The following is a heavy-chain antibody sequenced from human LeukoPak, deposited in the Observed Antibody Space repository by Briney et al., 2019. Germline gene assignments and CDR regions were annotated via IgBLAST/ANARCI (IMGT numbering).Heavy chain of an antibody. CDR1: GDTFTSYA. D-gene: IGHD6-13*01. V-gene: IGHV1-3*01. Sequence: ASLTVSCTASGDTFTSYAMHWVRQAPGQRLQWMGWINAGNGNTKYSQKFQGRVTITRDTSASTAYMELSSLRSEDTAVYYCARTPINSKLSSWYLNWFDPWGQGTLVTVSS. CDR3: ARTPINSKLSSWYLNWFDP. J-gene: IGHJ5*02. CDR2: INAGNGNT.